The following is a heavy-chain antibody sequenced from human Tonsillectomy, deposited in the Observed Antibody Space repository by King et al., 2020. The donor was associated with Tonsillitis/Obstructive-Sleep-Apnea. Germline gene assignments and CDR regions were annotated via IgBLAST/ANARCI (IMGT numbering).Heavy chain of an antibody. V-gene: IGHV3-23*04. CDR2: ISGSGGGT. J-gene: IGHJ6*03. Sequence: VQLVQSGGGLVQPGGSLRLSCVASGFIFRHYAMSWVRQAPGKGLEWVSSISGSGGGTLYADSVKGRFTISRDNLKNTLSLQMNDLSAEDTALYYCAKDTTGEYYYMDVWGKGTTVTVSS. CDR1: GFIFRHYA. CDR3: AKDTTGEYYYMDV. D-gene: IGHD7-27*01.